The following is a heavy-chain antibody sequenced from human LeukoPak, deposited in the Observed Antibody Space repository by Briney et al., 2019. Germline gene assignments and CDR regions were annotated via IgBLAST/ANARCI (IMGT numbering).Heavy chain of an antibody. D-gene: IGHD6-19*01. V-gene: IGHV1-18*01. J-gene: IGHJ3*02. CDR2: ISAYNGNT. CDR3: ARGGVGSGRLQNAFDI. CDR1: GYTFTSYG. Sequence: GASVKVSCKASGYTFTSYGISWVRQAPGQGLEWMGWISAYNGNTNYAQKLQGRVTMTTGTSTSTAYMELRSLRSDDTAVYYCARGGVGSGRLQNAFDIWGQGTMVTVSS.